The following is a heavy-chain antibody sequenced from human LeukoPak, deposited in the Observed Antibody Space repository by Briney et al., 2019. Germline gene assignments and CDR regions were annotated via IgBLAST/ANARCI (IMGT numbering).Heavy chain of an antibody. Sequence: SETLSLTCTVSGGSISSYYWSWIRQPPGKGLEWIGYIYYSGSTNYNPSLKSRVTISVDTSKNQFSLKLSSVTAADTAVYYCARRTNYYDSSGYYPYYFDYWGQGTLVTVSS. CDR3: ARRTNYYDSSGYYPYYFDY. J-gene: IGHJ4*02. CDR1: GGSISSYY. D-gene: IGHD3-22*01. CDR2: IYYSGST. V-gene: IGHV4-59*08.